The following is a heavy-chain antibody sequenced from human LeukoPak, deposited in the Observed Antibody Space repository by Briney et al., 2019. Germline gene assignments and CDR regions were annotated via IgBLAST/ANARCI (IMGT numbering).Heavy chain of an antibody. Sequence: ASVKVSCKASGYKFTDDYMHWVGQAPGQGLEFMGWINPDSGFTNYAQKFKGRVTMTRDTSISTAYLEVRSLTSDDTAVYYCAPTAEAYTSWWKVWGQGTLVTVSS. CDR1: GYKFTDDY. CDR3: APTAEAYTSWWKV. J-gene: IGHJ4*02. D-gene: IGHD3-16*01. CDR2: INPDSGFT. V-gene: IGHV1-2*02.